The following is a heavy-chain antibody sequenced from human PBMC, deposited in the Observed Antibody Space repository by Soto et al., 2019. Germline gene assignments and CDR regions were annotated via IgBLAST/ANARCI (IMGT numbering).Heavy chain of an antibody. Sequence: EVQLLESGGGSVQPGGSLRLSCAASGFTFSSYAMSWVRQAPGKGLEWVSAISGSGGSTYYADSVKGRFTISRDNSKNTLYLQMNSLRAEDTAVYYCAKVRYFDWSFDYWGQGTLVTVSS. CDR2: ISGSGGST. D-gene: IGHD3-9*01. CDR3: AKVRYFDWSFDY. J-gene: IGHJ4*02. CDR1: GFTFSSYA. V-gene: IGHV3-23*01.